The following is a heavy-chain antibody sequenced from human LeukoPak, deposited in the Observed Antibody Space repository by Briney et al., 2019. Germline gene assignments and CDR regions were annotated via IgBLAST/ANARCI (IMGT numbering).Heavy chain of an antibody. D-gene: IGHD2-2*01. J-gene: IGHJ4*02. CDR2: INAGNGNT. CDR1: GYTFTSYA. V-gene: IGHV1-3*01. CDR3: ARLGSTSPGNWYKLFDQ. Sequence: EASVKVSCKASGYTFTSYAMHWVRQAPGQRLEWMGWINAGNGNTKCSQKFQGRVTITRDTSASTAYMELSSLRSEDTAVYYCARLGSTSPGNWYKLFDQWGQGTLVTVSS.